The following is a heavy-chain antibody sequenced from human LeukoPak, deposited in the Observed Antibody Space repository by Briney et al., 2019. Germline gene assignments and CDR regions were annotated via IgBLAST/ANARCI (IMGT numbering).Heavy chain of an antibody. CDR3: ARQRSSGWYFYYMDV. CDR1: GYSFTSYW. D-gene: IGHD6-19*01. J-gene: IGHJ6*03. Sequence: GASLMISSKASGYSFTSYWIGWLLQQPRKSLEGMGIIYPYDSDTRYSPSCRGQVTISADKSISTAYRQWSSLKASDTAMYYCARQRSSGWYFYYMDVWGKGTTVTVSS. V-gene: IGHV5-51*01. CDR2: IYPYDSDT.